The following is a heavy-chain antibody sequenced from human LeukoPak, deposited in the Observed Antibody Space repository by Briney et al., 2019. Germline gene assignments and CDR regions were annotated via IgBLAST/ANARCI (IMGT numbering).Heavy chain of an antibody. CDR2: INSDGSWT. CDR3: VSFYETY. D-gene: IGHD2/OR15-2a*01. Sequence: GGSLRLSCAASGNYWMHWVRQAPGKGLVGVSHINSDGSWTSYADSVKGRFTISKDNAKNTVYLQMNSLRAEDTAVYYCVSFYETYWGRGTLVTVSS. V-gene: IGHV3-74*01. J-gene: IGHJ4*02. CDR1: GNYW.